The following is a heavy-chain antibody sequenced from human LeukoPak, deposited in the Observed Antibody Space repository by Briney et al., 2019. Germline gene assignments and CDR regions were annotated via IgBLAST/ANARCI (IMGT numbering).Heavy chain of an antibody. CDR2: ISSSSSYI. CDR1: GFTFRSYS. CDR3: AILVGLGYSSGWYRLGDY. D-gene: IGHD6-19*01. Sequence: GGSLRLSCAASGFTFRSYSMNWVRQAPGKGLEWVSSISSSSSYIYYADSVKGRFTISRDNAKNSPYLQMNSLRAEDTAVYYCAILVGLGYSSGWYRLGDYWGQGTLVTVSS. J-gene: IGHJ4*02. V-gene: IGHV3-21*01.